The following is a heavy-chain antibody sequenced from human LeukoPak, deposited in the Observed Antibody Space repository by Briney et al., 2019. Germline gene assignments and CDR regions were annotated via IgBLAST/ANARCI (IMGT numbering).Heavy chain of an antibody. CDR2: IDPEDSYT. D-gene: IGHD2-15*01. CDR1: GYSFTDFW. Sequence: GESLRISCKASGYSFTDFWISWVRQMPGRGLEWMGRIDPEDSYTNYNPSFEGHVTISADKSINTAYPQLRSLKASDTAMYYCARGGYSSDWYYYFDPWGQGTLVTVSS. J-gene: IGHJ5*02. V-gene: IGHV5-10-1*01. CDR3: ARGGYSSDWYYYFDP.